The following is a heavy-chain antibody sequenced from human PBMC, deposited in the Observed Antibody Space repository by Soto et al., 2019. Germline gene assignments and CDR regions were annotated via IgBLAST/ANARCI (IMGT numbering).Heavy chain of an antibody. V-gene: IGHV4-59*01. CDR3: ARDRRYYDFWSGEPDAFDI. CDR1: GGSISSYY. D-gene: IGHD3-3*01. CDR2: IYYSGST. J-gene: IGHJ3*02. Sequence: SETLSLTCTVSGGSISSYYWSWIRQPPGKGLEWIGYIYYSGSTNYNPSLKSRVTISVDTSKNQFSLKLSSVTAADTAVYYCARDRRYYDFWSGEPDAFDIWGQGTMVTVSS.